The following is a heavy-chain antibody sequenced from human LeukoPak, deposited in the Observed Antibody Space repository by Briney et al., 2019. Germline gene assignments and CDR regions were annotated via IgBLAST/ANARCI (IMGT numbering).Heavy chain of an antibody. J-gene: IGHJ3*02. CDR1: GFTFSSYS. CDR2: ISSSSSYI. Sequence: GGSLRLSCAASGFTFSSYSMNWVRQAPGKGLEWVSSISSSSSYIYYADSVKGRFTISRDNAKNSLYLQMNSLRAEDRAVYYCARGPTIKQWLDAFDIWGQGTMVTVSS. CDR3: ARGPTIKQWLDAFDI. V-gene: IGHV3-21*01. D-gene: IGHD6-19*01.